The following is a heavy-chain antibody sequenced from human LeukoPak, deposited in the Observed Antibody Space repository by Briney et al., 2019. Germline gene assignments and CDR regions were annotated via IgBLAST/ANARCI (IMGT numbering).Heavy chain of an antibody. D-gene: IGHD5-18*01. V-gene: IGHV3-23*01. CDR2: ISGSGGST. Sequence: GGSLRLSCAASGFTFSSYSMSWVRHAPGNGLEWVSAISGSGGSTYYADSVKGRFTISRDNSKNTLCLQMSSLRAEDTPVYYCAKEGSYGPVLDYWGQGTLVTVSS. CDR1: GFTFSSYS. CDR3: AKEGSYGPVLDY. J-gene: IGHJ4*02.